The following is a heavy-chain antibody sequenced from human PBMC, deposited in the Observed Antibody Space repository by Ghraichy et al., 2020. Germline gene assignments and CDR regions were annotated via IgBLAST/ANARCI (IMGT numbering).Heavy chain of an antibody. CDR1: GGSFSGYY. D-gene: IGHD6-19*01. V-gene: IGHV4-34*01. CDR2: INHSGST. J-gene: IGHJ4*02. Sequence: SETLSLTCAVYGGSFSGYYWSWIRQPPGKGLEWIGEINHSGSTNYNPSLKSRVTISVDTSKNQFSLKLSSVTAADTAVYYCARDRIAVAPSGGFDYWGQGTLVTFSS. CDR3: ARDRIAVAPSGGFDY.